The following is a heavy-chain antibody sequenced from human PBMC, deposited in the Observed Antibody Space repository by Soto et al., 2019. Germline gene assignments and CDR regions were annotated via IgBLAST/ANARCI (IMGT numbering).Heavy chain of an antibody. J-gene: IGHJ4*02. D-gene: IGHD4-4*01. CDR1: GESLSTTNYF. CDR3: VCGGTVYHQYLFAF. V-gene: IGHV4-61*01. Sequence: PDKLSLTNTVSGESLSTTNYFWSWLRQLPGKGLEWIGYVYYTGTTDYNPSFKSRVTMSIDPSKNQFSLKGNSVTAADTAVYFCVCGGTVYHQYLFAFCGQG. CDR2: VYYTGTT.